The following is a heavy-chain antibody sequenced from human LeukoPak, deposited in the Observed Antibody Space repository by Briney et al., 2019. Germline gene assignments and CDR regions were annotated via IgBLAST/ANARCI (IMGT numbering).Heavy chain of an antibody. J-gene: IGHJ5*02. CDR2: INPNSGGT. CDR3: ARVYCSGGSCYSGRWFDP. CDR1: GYTFTGYY. V-gene: IGHV1-2*02. Sequence: ASVKVSCKASGYTFTGYYMHWVRQAPGQGLEWMGWINPNSGGTNYAQKFQGRVTMTRDTSISTAYMELSRLRSDDTAVSYCARVYCSGGSCYSGRWFDPWGQGTLVTVSS. D-gene: IGHD2-15*01.